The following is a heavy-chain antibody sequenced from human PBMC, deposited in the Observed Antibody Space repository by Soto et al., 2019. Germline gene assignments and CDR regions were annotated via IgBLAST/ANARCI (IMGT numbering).Heavy chain of an antibody. CDR2: ISSSSNTI. V-gene: IGHV3-48*02. Sequence: EVPLVESGGGLVQPGGSLRLSCAASGFTFSSYSMNWVRQAPGKGLEWVSYISSSSNTIYYADSVKGRFTISRDNAKNSLYLQMNSLGDEDTAVYYCARGVDVWGQGTTVTVSS. CDR1: GFTFSSYS. CDR3: ARGVDV. J-gene: IGHJ6*02.